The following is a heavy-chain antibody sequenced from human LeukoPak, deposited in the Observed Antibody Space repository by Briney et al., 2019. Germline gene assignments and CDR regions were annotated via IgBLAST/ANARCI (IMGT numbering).Heavy chain of an antibody. Sequence: SQTLSLTCAISGDSVSSNSAAWNWIRQSPSRGLEWLGRTYYRSKWYNDYAVSVKSRITINPDTSKNQFSLKLSSVTAADTAVYYCARSQYYDFWSGRYYYYMDVWGKGTTVTVSS. D-gene: IGHD3-3*01. V-gene: IGHV6-1*01. CDR1: GDSVSSNSAA. CDR2: TYYRSKWYN. J-gene: IGHJ6*03. CDR3: ARSQYYDFWSGRYYYYMDV.